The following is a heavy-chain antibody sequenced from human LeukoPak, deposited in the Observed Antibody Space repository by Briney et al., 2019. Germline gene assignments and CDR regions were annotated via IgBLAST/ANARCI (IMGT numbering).Heavy chain of an antibody. J-gene: IGHJ4*02. V-gene: IGHV3-74*01. CDR2: INSDGSST. CDR3: VTGTRKHF. D-gene: IGHD1-14*01. CDR1: GFTFSSSW. Sequence: GGSLRLSCAASGFTFSSSWMHWVRQAPGKGLVWVSRINSDGSSTIYADSVKGRFTMSRDNTKNMLYLQMNSLRVEDTAVYYCVTGTRKHFWGQGTLVTVSS.